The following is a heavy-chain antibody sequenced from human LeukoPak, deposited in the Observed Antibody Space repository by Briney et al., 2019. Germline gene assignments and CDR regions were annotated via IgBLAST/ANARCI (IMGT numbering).Heavy chain of an antibody. Sequence: PSETLSLTCAVSGYSISSGYYWGWIRQPPGKGLEWIGSFYHSGSAYYNPSLKSRVTISLDTSKNQFSLKLSSVTAADTAVYYCARSGVLYWIQDWGQGTLVTVSS. D-gene: IGHD2-15*01. CDR3: ARSGVLYWIQD. CDR2: FYHSGSA. V-gene: IGHV4-38-2*01. CDR1: GYSISSGYY. J-gene: IGHJ1*01.